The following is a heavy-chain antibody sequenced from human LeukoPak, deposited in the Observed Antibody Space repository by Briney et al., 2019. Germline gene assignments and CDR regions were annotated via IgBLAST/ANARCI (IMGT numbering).Heavy chain of an antibody. V-gene: IGHV4-59*08. D-gene: IGHD4-17*01. J-gene: IGHJ4*02. CDR3: AGLIQGGYGVDY. CDR2: IYYGGST. CDR1: GGSIRSYY. Sequence: SETLSLTCTISGGSIRSYYWSWIRQPPGKGLEWIGYIYYGGSTKYNPSLKSRVTISVDTSKNQFSLKLSSVTAADTAVYYCAGLIQGGYGVDYWGQGTLVTVSS.